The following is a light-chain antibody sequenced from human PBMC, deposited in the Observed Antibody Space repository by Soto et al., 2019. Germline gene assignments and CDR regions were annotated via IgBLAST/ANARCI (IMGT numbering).Light chain of an antibody. CDR3: CSYARSSTVV. Sequence: QSALTQPASVSGSPGQSITVSCTGTSIGVGGFNLVSWYQQHPGKDLKLIIYEVTKRPSGVSNRFSGSKSGNTASMTISGLQAEDEADYFCCSYARSSTVVFGGGTKLTVL. V-gene: IGLV2-23*02. CDR1: SIGVGGFNL. J-gene: IGLJ3*02. CDR2: EVT.